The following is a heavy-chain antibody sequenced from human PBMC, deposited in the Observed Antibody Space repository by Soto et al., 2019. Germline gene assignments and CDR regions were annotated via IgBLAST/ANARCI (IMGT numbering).Heavy chain of an antibody. CDR1: GYSFTSYW. V-gene: IGHV5-51*01. CDR3: ASTSPQYYDFWGPRAFDI. Sequence: GESLKISCKGSGYSFTSYWIGWVRQMPGKGLEWMGIIYPGDSDTRYSPSFQGQVTISADKSISTAYLQWSSLKASDTAMYYCASTSPQYYDFWGPRAFDIWGQGTMVT. J-gene: IGHJ3*02. D-gene: IGHD3-3*01. CDR2: IYPGDSDT.